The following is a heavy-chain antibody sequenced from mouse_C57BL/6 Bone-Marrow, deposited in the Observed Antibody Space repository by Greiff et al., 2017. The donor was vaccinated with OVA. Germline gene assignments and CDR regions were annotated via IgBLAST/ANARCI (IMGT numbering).Heavy chain of an antibody. D-gene: IGHD2-3*01. J-gene: IGHJ2*01. CDR2: INPYNGGT. Sequence: EVQLQQSGPVLVKPGASVKMSCKASGYTFTDYYMNWVKQSHGKSLEWIGVINPYNGGTSYNQKFKGKATLTVDKSSSTAYMELRSLTSEDSAVYYCTRPDGYFTSFDYWGQGTTLTVSS. CDR1: GYTFTDYY. V-gene: IGHV1-19*01. CDR3: TRPDGYFTSFDY.